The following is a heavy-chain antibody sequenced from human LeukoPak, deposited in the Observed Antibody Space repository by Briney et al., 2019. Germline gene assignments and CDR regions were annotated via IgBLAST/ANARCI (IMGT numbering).Heavy chain of an antibody. Sequence: ASVKVSCKASGCTFTDHFMHWVRQAPGQGLEWMGWINPNSGAKKNAQRFQGRVTMTRDTSITTAYMELSRLRSDDTAVYYCARQSSYSTGWYGFDIWGQGTMVTVSS. CDR1: GCTFTDHF. V-gene: IGHV1-2*02. J-gene: IGHJ3*02. CDR3: ARQSSYSTGWYGFDI. D-gene: IGHD6-19*01. CDR2: INPNSGAK.